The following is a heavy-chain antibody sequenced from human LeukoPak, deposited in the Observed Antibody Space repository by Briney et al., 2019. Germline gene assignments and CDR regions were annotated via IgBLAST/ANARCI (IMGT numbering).Heavy chain of an antibody. CDR3: ARSVGNAFDI. V-gene: IGHV4-59*08. CDR2: TYYSGST. D-gene: IGHD1-14*01. J-gene: IGHJ3*02. CDR1: GGSISSYY. Sequence: SEILSLTCTVSGGSISSYYWSWIRQPPGKGLEWIGYTYYSGSTNYNPSLKSRVTISVDTSKNQFSLKLSSVTAADTAVYYCARSVGNAFDIWGQGTMVTVSS.